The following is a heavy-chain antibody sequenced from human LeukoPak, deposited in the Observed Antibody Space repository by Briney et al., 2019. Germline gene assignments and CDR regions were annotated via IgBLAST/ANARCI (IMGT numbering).Heavy chain of an antibody. V-gene: IGHV3-30*04. CDR1: GFTFSSHA. CDR2: ISYDGRDT. CDR3: ARESVVIIIDY. J-gene: IGHJ4*02. Sequence: PGGSLRLSCTASGFTFSSHAMHWVRQAPGKGLEWVAVISYDGRDTHYPDSVKGRFTISRDNVMNTLYLQMNRVRSEDTAVYYCARESVVIIIDYWGQGNLVTVSS. D-gene: IGHD3-22*01.